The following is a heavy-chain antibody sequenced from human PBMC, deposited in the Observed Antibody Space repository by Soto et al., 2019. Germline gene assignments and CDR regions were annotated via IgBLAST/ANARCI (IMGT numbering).Heavy chain of an antibody. CDR3: ARGPYDDYAASDY. CDR1: GGSISSGGYS. CDR2: IYDSGST. J-gene: IGHJ4*02. Sequence: QLQLQESGSGLVKPSQTLSLTCAVSGGSISSGGYSWSWIRQPPGKGLEWIGYIYDSGSTYYNPSLKSRVSISVDRSKNQFSLKLSSVTAADTAVYYCARGPYDDYAASDYWGQGTLVTVSS. D-gene: IGHD4-17*01. V-gene: IGHV4-30-2*01.